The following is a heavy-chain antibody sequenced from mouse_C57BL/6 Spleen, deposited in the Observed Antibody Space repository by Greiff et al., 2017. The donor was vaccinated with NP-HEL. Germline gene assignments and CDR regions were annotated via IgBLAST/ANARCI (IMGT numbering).Heavy chain of an antibody. CDR3: ARQVYYGSSYWYFDV. J-gene: IGHJ1*03. V-gene: IGHV5-17*01. CDR2: ISSGSSTI. CDR1: GFTFSDYG. D-gene: IGHD1-1*01. Sequence: DVMLVESGGGLVKPGGSLKLSCAASGFTFSDYGMHWVRQAPEKGLEWVAYISSGSSTIYYADTVKGRFTISRDNAKNTLFLQMTSLRSEDTAMYYCARQVYYGSSYWYFDVWGTRTTVTVSS.